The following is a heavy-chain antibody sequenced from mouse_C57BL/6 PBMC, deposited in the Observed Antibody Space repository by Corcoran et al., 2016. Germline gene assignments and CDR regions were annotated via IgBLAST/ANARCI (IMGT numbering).Heavy chain of an antibody. Sequence: EVQLQQSGPELVKPGASVKIPCKASGYTFTDYNMDWVKQSHGKSLEWIGDINPNNGGTIYNQKFKGKATLTVDKSSSTAYMELRSLTSEDTAVYYCARTGTVVVKFDVWGTGTTVTVSS. CDR2: INPNNGGT. CDR3: ARTGTVVVKFDV. J-gene: IGHJ1*03. V-gene: IGHV1-18*01. CDR1: GYTFTDYN. D-gene: IGHD1-1*01.